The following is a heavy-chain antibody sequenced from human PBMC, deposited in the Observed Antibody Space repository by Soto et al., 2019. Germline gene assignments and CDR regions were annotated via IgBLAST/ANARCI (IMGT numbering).Heavy chain of an antibody. CDR2: IDPSDSQT. Sequence: XESLKISCKGSGYSFSGYWITWVRQKPGKGLEWMGRIDPSDSQTYYSPSFRGHVTISVTKSITTVFLQWSSLRASDTAMYYCARQIYDSDTGPNFQYYFDSWGQGTPVTVS. J-gene: IGHJ4*02. CDR3: ARQIYDSDTGPNFQYYFDS. D-gene: IGHD3-22*01. V-gene: IGHV5-10-1*01. CDR1: GYSFSGYW.